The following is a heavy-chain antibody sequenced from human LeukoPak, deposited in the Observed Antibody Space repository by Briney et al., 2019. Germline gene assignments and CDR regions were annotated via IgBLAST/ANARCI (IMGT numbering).Heavy chain of an antibody. CDR1: GFTFSSYA. Sequence: PGGSLRLSCSASGFTFSSYAMHWVRQAPGKGLEYVSAISSNGGSTYYADSVKGRFTISRDNSNNTLYLQMSSLRAEDTAVYYCVKYERFLEWSSFDYWGQGTLVTVSS. CDR3: VKYERFLEWSSFDY. V-gene: IGHV3-64D*09. CDR2: ISSNGGST. D-gene: IGHD3-3*01. J-gene: IGHJ4*02.